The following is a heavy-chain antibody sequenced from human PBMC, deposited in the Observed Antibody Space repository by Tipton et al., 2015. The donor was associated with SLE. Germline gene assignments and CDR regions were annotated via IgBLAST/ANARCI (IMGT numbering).Heavy chain of an antibody. Sequence: TLSLTCTVSGGSFSSGGYYWSWIRQHPGKGLEWVGYIFNSGSTYGGSSYYNPSLKSRVTISLDTSKNQFSLRLSSVTAADTAVYYCARTEVRGVIAMDVWGKGTTVTVSS. V-gene: IGHV4-31*03. CDR3: ARTEVRGVIAMDV. J-gene: IGHJ6*03. D-gene: IGHD3-10*01. CDR1: GGSFSSGGYY. CDR2: IFNSGST.